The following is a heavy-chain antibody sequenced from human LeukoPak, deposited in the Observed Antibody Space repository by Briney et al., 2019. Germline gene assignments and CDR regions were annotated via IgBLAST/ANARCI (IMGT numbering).Heavy chain of an antibody. CDR2: ISSSSSYI. V-gene: IGHV3-21*01. D-gene: IGHD3-22*01. J-gene: IGHJ4*02. CDR3: ARHDSSGYCPFDY. Sequence: GGSLRLSCAASGFTFSSYSMNWVRQAPGKGLEWVSSISSSSSYIYYADSVKGRFTISRDNAKNSLYLQMNSLRAEDTAVYYCARHDSSGYCPFDYWGQGTLVTVSS. CDR1: GFTFSSYS.